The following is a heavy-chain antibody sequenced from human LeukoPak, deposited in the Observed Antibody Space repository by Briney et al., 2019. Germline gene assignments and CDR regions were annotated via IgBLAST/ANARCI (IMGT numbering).Heavy chain of an antibody. J-gene: IGHJ4*02. CDR3: GRGCSFGSCARIPDY. D-gene: IGHD2-15*01. CDR2: ITGSGGIT. CDR1: GFTFSSFG. V-gene: IGHV3-23*01. Sequence: GGSLRLSCAASGFTFSSFGMTWVRQAPGKGLEWVSTITGSGGITYYADSVKGRFTISRDNSKNTLYLQVNSLRAEDTAVYAKGRGCSFGSCARIPDYWGQGTLVTVSS.